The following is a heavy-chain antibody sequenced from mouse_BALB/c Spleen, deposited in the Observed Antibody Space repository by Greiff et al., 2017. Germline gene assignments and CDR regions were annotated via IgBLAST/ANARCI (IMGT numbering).Heavy chain of an antibody. CDR3: ARSRYYGSPLYYAMDY. V-gene: IGHV14-3*02. D-gene: IGHD1-1*01. CDR2: IDPANGNT. J-gene: IGHJ4*01. CDR1: GFNIKDTY. Sequence: EVQLQESGAELVKPGASVKLSCTASGFNIKDTYMHWVKLRPEQGLEWIGRIDPANGNTKYDPKFQGKATITADTSSNTAYLQLSSLTSEDTAVYYCARSRYYGSPLYYAMDYWGQGTSVTVSS.